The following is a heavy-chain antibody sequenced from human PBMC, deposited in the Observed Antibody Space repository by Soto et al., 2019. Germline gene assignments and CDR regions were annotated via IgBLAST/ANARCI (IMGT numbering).Heavy chain of an antibody. CDR2: VFPGDSQT. D-gene: IGHD2-21*01. CDR1: GYNFATNW. CDR3: ARGKLHCGGWSCYVTNDLDY. J-gene: IGHJ4*01. Sequence: GESLKISCKGSGYNFATNWIAWVRQLPGKGLECMGIVFPGDSQTTYFPSFEGQVTFSADKSTSKTFLQWIRLRASDTGVYFCARGKLHCGGWSCYVTNDLDYCGHGTQVTV. V-gene: IGHV5-51*01.